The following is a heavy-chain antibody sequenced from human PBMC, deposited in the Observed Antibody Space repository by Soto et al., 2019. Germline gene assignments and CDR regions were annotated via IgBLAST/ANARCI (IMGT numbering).Heavy chain of an antibody. CDR1: GFTFSSYG. D-gene: IGHD4-17*01. J-gene: IGHJ3*02. CDR3: ARNLRRMTTVTDDAFDI. V-gene: IGHV3-33*01. Sequence: QVQLVESGGGVVQPGRSLRLSCAASGFTFSSYGMHWVRQAPGKGLEWVAVIWYDGSNKYYADSVKDRFTISRDNSKYTLYLQMNSLRAEDTAVYYCARNLRRMTTVTDDAFDIWGQGTMVTVSS. CDR2: IWYDGSNK.